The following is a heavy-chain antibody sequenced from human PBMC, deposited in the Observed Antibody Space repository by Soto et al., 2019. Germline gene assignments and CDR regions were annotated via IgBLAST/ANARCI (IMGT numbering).Heavy chain of an antibody. CDR3: ARVLDYYDSSGYLDY. D-gene: IGHD3-22*01. CDR2: IYYSVST. J-gene: IGHJ4*02. CDR1: GGSISSSY. Sequence: SQTLSLTCTVSGGSISSSYRSWIRPPPGKGLEWIGYIYYSVSTNYNPSLKSRVTISVDTSKNQFSLKLSSVTAADTAVYYCARVLDYYDSSGYLDYWGQGTLVTVS. V-gene: IGHV4-59*01.